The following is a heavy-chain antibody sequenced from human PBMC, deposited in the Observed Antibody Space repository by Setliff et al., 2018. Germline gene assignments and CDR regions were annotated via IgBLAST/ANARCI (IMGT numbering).Heavy chain of an antibody. CDR1: GYIFTKYG. CDR2: IGDYNGNT. CDR3: ARGPVDFVVVPAAAVFDF. D-gene: IGHD2-2*03. J-gene: IGHJ4*02. V-gene: IGHV1-18*01. Sequence: ASVKVSCKASGYIFTKYGINWVRQAPGQGLEWMGWIGDYNGNTLHAQNFQGRLTVTTDTSTNTAYMELRGLRSDDTAVYYCARGPVDFVVVPAAAVFDFWGQGTLVTVSS.